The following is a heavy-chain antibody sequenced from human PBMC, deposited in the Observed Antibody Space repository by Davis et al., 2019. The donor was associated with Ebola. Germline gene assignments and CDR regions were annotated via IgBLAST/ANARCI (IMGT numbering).Heavy chain of an antibody. V-gene: IGHV1-18*01. CDR3: ARVNRLDAFDI. CDR2: ISAYNGNT. J-gene: IGHJ3*02. CDR1: GGTFSSYA. D-gene: IGHD2/OR15-2a*01. Sequence: ASVKVSCKASGGTFSSYAISWVRQAPGQGLEWLGWISAYNGNTNYAQKFQGRVTITADKSTSTAYMELRSLRSDDTAVYYCARVNRLDAFDIWGQGTMVTVSS.